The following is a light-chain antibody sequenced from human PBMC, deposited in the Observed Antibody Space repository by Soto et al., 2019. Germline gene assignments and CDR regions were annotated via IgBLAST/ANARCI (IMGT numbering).Light chain of an antibody. CDR3: QQYNNWPPENT. CDR1: QSVSSS. CDR2: GAS. V-gene: IGKV3-15*01. Sequence: EIVMTQSPATLSVSPGERATLSCRASQSVSSSLAWFQQKPGQAPRLLIYGASTRATDIPARFSGSGSGTEFTLTISRLQSEDFAVYYCQQYNNWPPENTFGQGTKLEIK. J-gene: IGKJ2*01.